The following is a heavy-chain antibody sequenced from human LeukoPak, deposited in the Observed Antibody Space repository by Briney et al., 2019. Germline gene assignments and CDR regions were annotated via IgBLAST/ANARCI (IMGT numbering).Heavy chain of an antibody. Sequence: GGSLRLSCATSGFTFRSYAMNWVRQAPGKGLEWVSSISGSSDDIYYADSVKGRFTISRDNAKNSVFLQTNNLRAEDTAIYYCARRGYHDSSGYDYWGQGALVTVSS. CDR1: GFTFRSYA. CDR2: ISGSSDDI. V-gene: IGHV3-21*06. J-gene: IGHJ4*02. CDR3: ARRGYHDSSGYDY. D-gene: IGHD3-22*01.